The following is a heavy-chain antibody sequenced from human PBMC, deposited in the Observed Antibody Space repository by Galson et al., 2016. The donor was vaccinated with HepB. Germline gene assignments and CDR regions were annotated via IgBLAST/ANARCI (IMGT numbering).Heavy chain of an antibody. D-gene: IGHD1-26*01. V-gene: IGHV3-23*01. CDR1: GFIFRSYT. CDR2: ISGNGEKT. J-gene: IGHJ1*01. CDR3: ASDAAVSSLWLVGYFRH. Sequence: SLRLSCAASGFIFRSYTMNWVRQAPGKGLEWVAGISGNGEKTYYADSVKGRLTISRDNSKNTLFLQLNSLRGDDSAVYYCASDAAVSSLWLVGYFRHWGQGTVVTVSS.